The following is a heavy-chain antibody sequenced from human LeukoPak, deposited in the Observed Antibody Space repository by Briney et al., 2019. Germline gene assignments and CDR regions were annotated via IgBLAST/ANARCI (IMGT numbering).Heavy chain of an antibody. V-gene: IGHV3-74*01. D-gene: IGHD6-6*01. CDR1: GFTFSSYW. CDR3: VREYSSSSGRAFDM. CDR2: ISTDGSST. Sequence: GGSLRLSCAASGFTFSSYWMHWVRQAPGKGLVWVSRISTDGSSTNSADSVKGRPTISRDNAKNTLYLQMNSLRAEDTAVYYCVREYSSSSGRAFDMWGQGTMVTVSP. J-gene: IGHJ3*02.